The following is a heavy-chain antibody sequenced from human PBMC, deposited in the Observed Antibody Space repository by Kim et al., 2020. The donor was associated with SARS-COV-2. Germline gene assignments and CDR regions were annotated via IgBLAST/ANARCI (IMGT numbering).Heavy chain of an antibody. V-gene: IGHV6-1*01. CDR3: ARDALRSLTRYYSGLDV. D-gene: IGHD5-12*01. CDR1: GDSVSSNSAA. Sequence: SQTLSLTCAISGDSVSSNSAAWNWIRQSPSRGLEWLGRTYYRSKWYNDYAVSVKSRITINPDTSKNQFSLQLNSVTPEDTAVYYCARDALRSLTRYYSGLDVWGQGATVTVSS. J-gene: IGHJ6*02. CDR2: TYYRSKWYN.